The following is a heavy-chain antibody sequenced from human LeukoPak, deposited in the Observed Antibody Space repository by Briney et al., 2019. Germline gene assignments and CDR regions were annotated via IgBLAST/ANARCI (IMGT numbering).Heavy chain of an antibody. CDR2: IYYSGST. J-gene: IGHJ4*02. CDR3: ARVSAPFDY. Sequence: PSETLSLTCTVSGGSVSSGSYYWSWIRQPPGKGLEWIGYIYYSGSTNYNPSLKSRVTISVDTSKNQFSLKLSSVTAADTAVYYCARVSAPFDYRGQGTLVTVSS. D-gene: IGHD2-15*01. V-gene: IGHV4-61*01. CDR1: GGSVSSGSYY.